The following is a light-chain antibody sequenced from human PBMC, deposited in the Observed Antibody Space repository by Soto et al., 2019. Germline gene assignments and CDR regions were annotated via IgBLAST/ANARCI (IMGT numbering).Light chain of an antibody. CDR3: CSYAGSSTFYV. V-gene: IGLV2-23*01. J-gene: IGLJ1*01. CDR1: SSDVGSYNL. CDR2: EGS. Sequence: QSVLTQPASVSGSPGPTITVSCTGTSSDVGSYNLVSWYQQHPGKAAKLMIYEGSKRPSGVSNRFSGSKSGNTASLTIAGLQAEDEADYYCCSYAGSSTFYVFGTGTKVTVL.